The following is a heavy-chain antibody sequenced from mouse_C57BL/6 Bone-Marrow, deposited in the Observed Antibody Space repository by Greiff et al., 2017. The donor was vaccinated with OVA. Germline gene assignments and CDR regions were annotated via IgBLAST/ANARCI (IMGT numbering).Heavy chain of an antibody. Sequence: VKLQQPGAELVRPGTSVKLSCKASGYTFTSYWMHWVKQRPGQGLEWIGVIDPSDSYTNYNQKFKGKATLTVDTSSSTAYMQLSSLTSEDSAVYYCARSDDYWGQGTTLTVSS. CDR1: GYTFTSYW. V-gene: IGHV1-59*01. CDR3: ARSDDY. J-gene: IGHJ2*01. CDR2: IDPSDSYT.